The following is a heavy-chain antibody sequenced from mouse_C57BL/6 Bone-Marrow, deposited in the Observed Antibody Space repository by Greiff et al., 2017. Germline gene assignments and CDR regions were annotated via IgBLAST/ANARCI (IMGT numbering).Heavy chain of an antibody. CDR2: IYPSSGNT. Sequence: VQLQQSGAELARPGASVKLSCKASGYTFTSYGISWVKQRPGQGLEWIGEIYPSSGNTNYNEKFKGKATLTADKSSSTAYLELRSLTSEDSAVYFCARRELLAMEYWGQGPSVTVSS. J-gene: IGHJ4*01. CDR1: GYTFTSYG. CDR3: ARRELLAMEY. D-gene: IGHD1-1*01. V-gene: IGHV1-81*01.